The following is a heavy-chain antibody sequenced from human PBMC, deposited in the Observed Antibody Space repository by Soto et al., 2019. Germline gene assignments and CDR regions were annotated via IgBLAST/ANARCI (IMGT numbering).Heavy chain of an antibody. CDR3: ARDEAYYDILTGYYKGYYYYGMDV. Sequence: PGGSLRLSCATSGFIFSSYSMNWVRQAPGKGLEWVSYITYDRSNKYYADSVQGRFTISRDNSKNTLYLQMNSLRAEDTAVCYCARDEAYYDILTGYYKGYYYYGMDVWGQGTTVTVSS. D-gene: IGHD3-9*01. CDR2: ITYDRSNK. CDR1: GFIFSSYS. V-gene: IGHV3-30*03. J-gene: IGHJ6*02.